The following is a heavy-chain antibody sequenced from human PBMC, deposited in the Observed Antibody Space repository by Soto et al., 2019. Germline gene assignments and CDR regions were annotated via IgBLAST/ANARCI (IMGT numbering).Heavy chain of an antibody. Sequence: VGSLRLSCAASGFTFSSYSMNWVRQAPGKGLEWVSSISSSSSYIYYADSVKGRFTISRDNAKNSLYLQMNSLRAEDTAVYYCARDRISSRGDYWGQGTLVTVSS. CDR3: ARDRISSRGDY. J-gene: IGHJ4*02. V-gene: IGHV3-21*01. CDR1: GFTFSSYS. D-gene: IGHD6-13*01. CDR2: ISSSSSYI.